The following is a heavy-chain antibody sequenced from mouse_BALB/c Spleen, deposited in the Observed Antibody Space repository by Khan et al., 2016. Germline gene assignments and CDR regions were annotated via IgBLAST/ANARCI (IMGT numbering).Heavy chain of an antibody. CDR3: ARKRARKSYAMDY. V-gene: IGHV5-17*02. CDR2: ISSGSSTI. J-gene: IGHJ4*01. Sequence: EVELVESGGGLVQPGGSRKLSCAASGFTFSSFGMHWVRQAPEKGLEWVAYISSGSSTIYYADTVKGRFTISRDNPKNTLFLQMTRLRSEDSAMSYCARKRARKSYAMDYWGQGTSVTVSS. CDR1: GFTFSSFG.